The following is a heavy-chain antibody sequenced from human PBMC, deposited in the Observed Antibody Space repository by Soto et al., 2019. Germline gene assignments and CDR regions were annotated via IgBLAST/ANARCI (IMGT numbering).Heavy chain of an antibody. CDR3: ASELITMIDDGMDV. J-gene: IGHJ6*02. D-gene: IGHD3-22*01. CDR1: GYTFTSYA. Sequence: ASVNVSCKASGYTFTSYAMHWVRQAPGQRLEWMGWINAGNGNTKYSQKFQGRVTITRDTSASTAYMELSSLRSEDTAVYYCASELITMIDDGMDVWGQRTTDTGS. CDR2: INAGNGNT. V-gene: IGHV1-3*01.